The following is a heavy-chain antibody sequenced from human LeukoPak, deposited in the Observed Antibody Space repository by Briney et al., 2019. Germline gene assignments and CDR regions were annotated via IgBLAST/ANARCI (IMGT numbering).Heavy chain of an antibody. D-gene: IGHD3-3*01. CDR1: GGSVSSGSYY. CDR3: ARRIFGVPYDAFDI. CDR2: IYYSGST. J-gene: IGHJ3*02. Sequence: PSETLSLTCTVSGGSVSSGSYYWSWIRQPPGKGLEWIGYIYYSGSTNYNPSLKSRVTISVDTSKNQFSLKLSSVTAADTAVYYCARRIFGVPYDAFDIWGQGTMVTVSS. V-gene: IGHV4-61*01.